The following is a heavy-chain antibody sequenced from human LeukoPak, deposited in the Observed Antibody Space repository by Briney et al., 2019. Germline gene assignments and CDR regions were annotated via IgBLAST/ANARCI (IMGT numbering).Heavy chain of an antibody. CDR1: GGSISSSSYY. D-gene: IGHD4-17*01. CDR2: TYYSGST. V-gene: IGHV4-39*06. Sequence: SETLSLTCTVSGGSISSSSYYWGWIRQPPGKVLEWIGTTYYSGSTYYNPSLKSRVTISVDTSKNQFTLKLSAVTAADTAVYYCARDLLGTVTKNWFDPWGQGTLVTVSS. CDR3: ARDLLGTVTKNWFDP. J-gene: IGHJ5*02.